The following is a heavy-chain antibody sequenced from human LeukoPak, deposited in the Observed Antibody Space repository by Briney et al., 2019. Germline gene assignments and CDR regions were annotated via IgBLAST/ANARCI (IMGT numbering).Heavy chain of an antibody. D-gene: IGHD1-7*01. Sequence: SETLSLTCAVSGVAISRGGYAWNWIRQPPGKGLEWIAYIYHSGTTYYNPSLKSRATISVDTSKNQFSLKLSSVTAADTAVYYCASTNYAFDIWGQGTMVTVSS. J-gene: IGHJ3*02. CDR3: ASTNYAFDI. CDR1: GVAISRGGYA. CDR2: IYHSGTT. V-gene: IGHV4-30-4*07.